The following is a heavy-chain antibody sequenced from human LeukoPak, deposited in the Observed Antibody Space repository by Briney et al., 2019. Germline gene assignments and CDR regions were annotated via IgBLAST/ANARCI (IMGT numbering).Heavy chain of an antibody. CDR3: AKGAYDYIEIAYFDY. J-gene: IGHJ4*02. Sequence: GGSLRLSCVASGFSFNNYAMNWDRQAPGKGLEWVALIIGSSGTTFYADSVKGRFTISRDKSKSTLYLQMNSLRAEDTAVYYCAKGAYDYIEIAYFDYWGQGSLVTVSS. CDR2: IIGSSGTT. D-gene: IGHD5-12*01. CDR1: GFSFNNYA. V-gene: IGHV3-23*01.